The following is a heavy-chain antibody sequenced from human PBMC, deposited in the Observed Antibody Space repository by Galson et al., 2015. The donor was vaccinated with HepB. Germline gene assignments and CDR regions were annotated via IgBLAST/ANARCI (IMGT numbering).Heavy chain of an antibody. V-gene: IGHV3-21*01. Sequence: SLRLSCAASGFTFSSYSMNWVRQAPGKGLEWVSSISSSSSYIYYADSVKGRFTISRDNAKNSLYLQMNSLRAEGTAVYYCARDRAERQYDYYYGMDVWGQGTTVTVSS. D-gene: IGHD1-1*01. CDR1: GFTFSSYS. J-gene: IGHJ6*02. CDR2: ISSSSSYI. CDR3: ARDRAERQYDYYYGMDV.